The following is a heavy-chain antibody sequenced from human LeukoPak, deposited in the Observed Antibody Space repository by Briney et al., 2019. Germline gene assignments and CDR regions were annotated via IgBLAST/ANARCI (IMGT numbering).Heavy chain of an antibody. D-gene: IGHD1-26*01. V-gene: IGHV3-7*01. CDR1: GFTFSSYW. CDR2: MKQGGSEK. CDR3: ARDVAGALDY. J-gene: IGHJ4*02. Sequence: GGSLRLSCAASGFTFSSYWMSWVRQAPGKGLEWVANMKQGGSEKHFVDSVRGRFTISRDNAKNSLYLQMNSLRSEDTGVYYCARDVAGALDYWGQGTLVTVSS.